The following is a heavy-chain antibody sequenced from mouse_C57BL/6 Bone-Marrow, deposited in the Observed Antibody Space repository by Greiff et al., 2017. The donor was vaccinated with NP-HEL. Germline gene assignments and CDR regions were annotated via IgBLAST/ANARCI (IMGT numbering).Heavy chain of an antibody. V-gene: IGHV2-9-1*01. CDR3: ARNWGTTVVAGGHYYAMDY. D-gene: IGHD1-1*01. CDR1: GFSLTSYA. CDR2: IWTGGGT. Sequence: VQGVESGPGLVAPSQSLSITCTVSGFSLTSYAISWVRQPPGKGLEWLGVIWTGGGTNYNSALKSRLSISKDNSKSQVFLKMNSLQTDDTARYYCARNWGTTVVAGGHYYAMDYWGQGTSVTVSS. J-gene: IGHJ4*01.